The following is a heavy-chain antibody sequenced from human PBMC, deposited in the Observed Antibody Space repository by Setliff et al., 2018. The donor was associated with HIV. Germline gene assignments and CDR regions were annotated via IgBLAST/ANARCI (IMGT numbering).Heavy chain of an antibody. CDR1: GYSISNGYY. J-gene: IGHJ3*01. V-gene: IGHV4-38-2*02. Sequence: SETLSLTCSVSGYSISNGYYWGWIRQPPGKGLEWVGTIYQTGNTYYSPSLKSRVTVSVDMSRNQFSVKLLSATAADTAVYYCARQRAGEIEELPGALPLRGVFDLWGQGTMVTVSS. D-gene: IGHD1-7*01. CDR2: IYQTGNT. CDR3: ARQRAGEIEELPGALPLRGVFDL.